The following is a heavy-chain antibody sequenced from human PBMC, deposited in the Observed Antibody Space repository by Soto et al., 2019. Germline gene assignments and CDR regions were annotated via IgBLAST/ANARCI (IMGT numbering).Heavy chain of an antibody. CDR1: GFTLSNYG. Sequence: GGSLRLACVASGFTLSNYGMHWVRQAPGKGLEWIALIWYEGTTKYSTDSMKGRFSISRDQSKSTLYLQVNSLRAEDTATYYCARDVGSSGSSRWFDTWGQGTLVTVSS. V-gene: IGHV3-33*01. J-gene: IGHJ5*02. CDR2: IWYEGTTK. D-gene: IGHD3-10*01. CDR3: ARDVGSSGSSRWFDT.